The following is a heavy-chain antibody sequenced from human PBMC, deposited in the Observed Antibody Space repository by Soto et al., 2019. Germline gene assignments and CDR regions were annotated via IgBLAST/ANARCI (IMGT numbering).Heavy chain of an antibody. Sequence: PGESLKISCKGSGYGFAGYWITWVRQKPGKGLEWMGRIDPSDSQTYYSPSFRGHVTISATKSITTVFLQWSSLRASDTAMYYCARRVEGIWDAFDIWGQGTMVTVSS. V-gene: IGHV5-10-1*01. CDR2: IDPSDSQT. J-gene: IGHJ3*02. CDR3: ARRVEGIWDAFDI. CDR1: GYGFAGYW. D-gene: IGHD1-1*01.